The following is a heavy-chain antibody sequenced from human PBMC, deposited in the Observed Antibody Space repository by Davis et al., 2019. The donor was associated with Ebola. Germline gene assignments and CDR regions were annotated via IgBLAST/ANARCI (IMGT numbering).Heavy chain of an antibody. CDR3: ARDGGSWPAGGWFEP. Sequence: GGSLRLSCEASGFTFDNYGMSWVRQAPGKGLEWVSGIIASGGSTYHADFVKGRFTISRDNSGNMLYLQMNSLRAEDTAVYYCARDGGSWPAGGWFEPWGQGTLVSVSS. J-gene: IGHJ5*02. V-gene: IGHV3-23*01. CDR1: GFTFDNYG. D-gene: IGHD6-13*01. CDR2: IIASGGST.